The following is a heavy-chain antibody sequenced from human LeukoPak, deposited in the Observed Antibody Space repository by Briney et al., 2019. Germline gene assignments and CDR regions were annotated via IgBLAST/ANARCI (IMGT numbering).Heavy chain of an antibody. V-gene: IGHV4-34*01. CDR1: GGSFSGYY. D-gene: IGHD3-22*01. J-gene: IGHJ4*02. Sequence: SETLSLTCAVYGGSFSGYYWSWIRQPPGKGLEWIGEINHSGSTNYNPSLKSRVTISVDTSKNQFSLKLSSVTAADTAVYYCARADYYDSSGYYGYFDYWGQGTLVTVSS. CDR3: ARADYYDSSGYYGYFDY. CDR2: INHSGST.